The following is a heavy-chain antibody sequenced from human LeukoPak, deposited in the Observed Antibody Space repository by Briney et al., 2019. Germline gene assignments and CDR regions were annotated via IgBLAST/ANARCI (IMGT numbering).Heavy chain of an antibody. Sequence: SETLSLTCTVSGGSISSYYWSWIRQPAGKGLEWIGRIYTSGSTNYNPSLKSRFTMSVDTSKNQFSLKLSSVTAADTAVYYCARDSSREDAFDIWGQGTMVTVSS. CDR1: GGSISSYY. CDR3: ARDSSREDAFDI. D-gene: IGHD6-13*01. CDR2: IYTSGST. V-gene: IGHV4-4*07. J-gene: IGHJ3*02.